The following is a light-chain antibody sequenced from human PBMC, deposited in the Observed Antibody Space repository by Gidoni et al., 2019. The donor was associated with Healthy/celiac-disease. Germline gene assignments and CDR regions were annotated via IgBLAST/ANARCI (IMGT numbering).Light chain of an antibody. CDR2: QDS. V-gene: IGLV3-1*01. J-gene: IGLJ1*01. CDR1: KLGDKY. CDR3: QAWDSSTAF. Sequence: SYELTQPPSVSVSPGQTASITCSGDKLGDKYACWYQQKPGQSTVLVIYQDSKRPSGIPERFSGSNSGNTATLTISGTQAMDEADYYCQAWDSSTAFFGTGTKVTVL.